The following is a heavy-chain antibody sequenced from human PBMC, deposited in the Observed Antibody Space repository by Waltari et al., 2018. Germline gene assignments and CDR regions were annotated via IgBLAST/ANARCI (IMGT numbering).Heavy chain of an antibody. Sequence: EVQLVESGGGLIQPGGSLRLSCAASGFTFSSYAMSWVRQAPGKGLEWVSVIYSGGSTYYADSVKGRFTISRDNSKNTLYLQMNSLRAEDTAVYYCAKEGGDYVVGAFDIWGQGTMVTVSS. CDR1: GFTFSSYA. V-gene: IGHV3-23*03. D-gene: IGHD4-17*01. CDR2: IYSGGST. J-gene: IGHJ3*02. CDR3: AKEGGDYVVGAFDI.